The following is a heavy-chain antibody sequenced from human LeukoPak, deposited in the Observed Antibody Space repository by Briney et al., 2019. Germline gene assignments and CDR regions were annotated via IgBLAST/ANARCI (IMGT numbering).Heavy chain of an antibody. J-gene: IGHJ6*02. CDR1: GFTFSNYD. CDR2: IGTAGDT. Sequence: GGSLRLSCAASGFTFSNYDMHWLRHATGKGLEWVSAIGTAGDTYYPGSVKGRFTISREYAKNSLYLQMNSLRAGDTAVYYCARGPATVTASYYYYGMDVWGQGTTVTVSS. CDR3: ARGPATVTASYYYYGMDV. V-gene: IGHV3-13*01. D-gene: IGHD4-17*01.